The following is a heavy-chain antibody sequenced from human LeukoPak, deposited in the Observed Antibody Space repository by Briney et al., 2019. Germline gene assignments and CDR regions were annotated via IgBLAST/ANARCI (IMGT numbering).Heavy chain of an antibody. CDR2: IIPIFGTA. V-gene: IGHV1-69*05. J-gene: IGHJ4*02. Sequence: SVKVSCKASGGTFSSYAISWVRQAPGQGLERMGRIIPIFGTANYAQKFQGRVTITTDESTSTAYMELSSLRSEDTAVYYCARTHDYGDYPAFDYWGQGTLVTVSS. CDR1: GGTFSSYA. CDR3: ARTHDYGDYPAFDY. D-gene: IGHD4-17*01.